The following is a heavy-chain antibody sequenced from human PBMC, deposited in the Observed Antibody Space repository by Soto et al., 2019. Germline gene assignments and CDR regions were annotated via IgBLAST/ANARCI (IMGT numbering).Heavy chain of an antibody. CDR3: ARVYYKYYDSSGYYRPPAY. CDR1: GFTFSSYA. CDR2: ISYDGSDK. D-gene: IGHD3-22*01. J-gene: IGHJ4*02. Sequence: GGSLRLSCAASGFTFSSYAMHWVRQAPGKGLEWVALISYDGSDKDYADSVKGRFTISRDNSRNTLFLQMNSLRAEDTAVYYCARVYYKYYDSSGYYRPPAYGGQGTLVPVPS. V-gene: IGHV3-30-3*01.